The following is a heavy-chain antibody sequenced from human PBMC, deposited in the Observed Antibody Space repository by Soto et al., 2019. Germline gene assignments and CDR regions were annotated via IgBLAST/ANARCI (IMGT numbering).Heavy chain of an antibody. J-gene: IGHJ6*02. CDR2: VYYSDDT. Sequence: QVQLQESGPGLVKPSETLSLTCTVSGGPIGSYYWSWIRQSPGKGLVWIGCVYYSDDTNYNPSLKSRVTISLDRSKNQFSLRLTSVTAADTAVYYCARTEASSWSFFYYGMDVWGQGTTVAVSS. CDR3: ARTEASSWSFFYYGMDV. CDR1: GGPIGSYY. V-gene: IGHV4-59*01. D-gene: IGHD6-13*01.